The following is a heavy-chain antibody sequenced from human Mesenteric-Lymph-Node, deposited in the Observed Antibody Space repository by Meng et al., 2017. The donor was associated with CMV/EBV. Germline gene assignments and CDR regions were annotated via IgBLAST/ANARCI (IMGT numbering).Heavy chain of an antibody. CDR2: INPKSGGT. V-gene: IGHV1-2*02. CDR1: GYNFTTHY. Sequence: ASVKVSCKASGYNFTTHYIHWVRQAPGQGLEWMGWINPKSGGTKYAQKFQDRITVTSDTSITTVYMELSGLTSEDTAMYFCSREEVMEDFVVVGGGPYDMDVWGQGTTVTVSS. D-gene: IGHD2-15*01. CDR3: SREEVMEDFVVVGGGPYDMDV. J-gene: IGHJ6*02.